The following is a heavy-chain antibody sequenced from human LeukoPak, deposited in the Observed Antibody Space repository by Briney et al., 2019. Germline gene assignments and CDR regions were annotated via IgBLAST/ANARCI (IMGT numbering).Heavy chain of an antibody. J-gene: IGHJ4*02. Sequence: QTGGSLRLSCAASGFTFSSYWMHWVRHTPGKGLVWVSRIKGDGSSTSYADSVKGRFTISRDNAKNSLYLQMNSLRAEDTAVYYCARELGLGYFACLPELFDYWGQGTLVTVSS. V-gene: IGHV3-74*01. CDR2: IKGDGSST. D-gene: IGHD3-9*01. CDR3: ARELGLGYFACLPELFDY. CDR1: GFTFSSYW.